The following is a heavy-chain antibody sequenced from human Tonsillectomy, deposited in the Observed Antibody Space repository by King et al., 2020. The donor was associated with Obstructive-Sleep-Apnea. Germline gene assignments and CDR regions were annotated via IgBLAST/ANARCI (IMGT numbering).Heavy chain of an antibody. CDR1: GFTFSNFA. Sequence: VQLVESGGGLVQPGGSLRLSCAASGFTFSNFAMSWVRQAPGRGLEWVSAISDSAAGAGSYYADSVKGRFTLSRDNSKNTLYLQLNSLRADDTALYYCAKDMGGGPAAKFDYWGQGTLVTVSS. J-gene: IGHJ4*02. V-gene: IGHV3-23*04. CDR2: ISDSAAGAGS. D-gene: IGHD2-2*01. CDR3: AKDMGGGPAAKFDY.